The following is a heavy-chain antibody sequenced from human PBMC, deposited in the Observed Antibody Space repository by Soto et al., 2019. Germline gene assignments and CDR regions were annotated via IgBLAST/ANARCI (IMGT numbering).Heavy chain of an antibody. J-gene: IGHJ4*02. D-gene: IGHD2-15*01. CDR2: ISAYNGNT. Sequence: QVQLVQSGAEVKKPGASVKVSCKASGYTFTSYGISWVRQAPGQGLEWMGWISAYNGNTNYAQKLQGRVTMTTDTPKSSDYLELGCLRFGDPAVYYCAGDSCRRGGGFDYWGQGTLVTVSS. CDR3: AGDSCRRGGGFDY. CDR1: GYTFTSYG. V-gene: IGHV1-18*01.